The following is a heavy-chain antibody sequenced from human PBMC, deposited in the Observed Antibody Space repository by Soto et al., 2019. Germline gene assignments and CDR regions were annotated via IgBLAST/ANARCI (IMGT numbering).Heavy chain of an antibody. CDR3: ACYLGGNNFYYGTDV. J-gene: IGHJ6*02. Sequence: QVQLVQSGAEVKKPGSSVKVSCKASGGTFSSYAISWVRQAPGQGLEWMGGIIPIFGTADYAQKFQGRVTITAVYSMCTSYMERSSLSSEDTAMYYCACYLGGNNFYYGTDVWGQGTTVTVSS. CDR2: IIPIFGTA. V-gene: IGHV1-69*12. CDR1: GGTFSSYA. D-gene: IGHD7-27*01.